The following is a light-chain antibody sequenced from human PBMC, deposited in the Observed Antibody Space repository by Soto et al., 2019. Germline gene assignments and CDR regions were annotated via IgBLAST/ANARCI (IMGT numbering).Light chain of an antibody. CDR2: GAS. Sequence: EVVMTQSPATVSVFPGEGVTLSCRASQTISTDLAWYQQKPGQAPRLLIYGASTRATGVPDRFSGGGSGTEFTLTIISLQSEDFAFYYCQQNNKWPPVTFGGGTKVDIK. V-gene: IGKV3-15*01. J-gene: IGKJ4*01. CDR1: QTISTD. CDR3: QQNNKWPPVT.